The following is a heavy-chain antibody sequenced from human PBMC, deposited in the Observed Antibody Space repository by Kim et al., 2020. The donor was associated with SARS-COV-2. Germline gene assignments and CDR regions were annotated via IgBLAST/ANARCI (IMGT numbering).Heavy chain of an antibody. CDR3: AKDLLYVPGRGYFDS. J-gene: IGHJ4*02. V-gene: IGHV3-23*01. Sequence: ADPVRGRCTLSRNNSKNTLYLQMDSLRVEDTAVYYCAKDLLYVPGRGYFDSWGQGVLVTVSS. D-gene: IGHD3-10*01.